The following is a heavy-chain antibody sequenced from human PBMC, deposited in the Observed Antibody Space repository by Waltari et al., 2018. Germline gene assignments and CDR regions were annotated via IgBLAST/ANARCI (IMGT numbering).Heavy chain of an antibody. CDR2: IRSDGSKK. Sequence: QVRLVESGGGLVPPGGSLRLSCAASGFIFSRCDMHWVRQAPGKGLEWLTRIRSDGSKKFYADSVEDRITISRDNSKNILFLQMDGLRAEDTAIYYCATDISVLSPFSWGPGILVTVSS. CDR1: GFIFSRCD. CDR3: ATDISVLSPFS. V-gene: IGHV3-30*02. D-gene: IGHD3-9*01. J-gene: IGHJ5*02.